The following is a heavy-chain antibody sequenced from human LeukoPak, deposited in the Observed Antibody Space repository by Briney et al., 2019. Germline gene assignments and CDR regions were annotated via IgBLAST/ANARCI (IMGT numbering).Heavy chain of an antibody. CDR2: VNGNGGST. CDR3: AKVLYSTLYYFDY. V-gene: IGHV3-23*01. Sequence: GGSLRLSCAASGFSFSTYAMSWVRQAPGKGLEWVSGVNGNGGSTSYADSVKGRFTIFRDNSKNTVYLQMNSLRAEDTAVYYCAKVLYSTLYYFDYWGQGTLVTVSS. D-gene: IGHD6-13*01. CDR1: GFSFSTYA. J-gene: IGHJ4*02.